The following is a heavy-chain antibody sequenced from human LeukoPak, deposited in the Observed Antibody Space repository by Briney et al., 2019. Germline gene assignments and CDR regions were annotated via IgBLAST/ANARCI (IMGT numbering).Heavy chain of an antibody. CDR3: ARGDYYDSSGYYPDDNFDY. D-gene: IGHD3-22*01. CDR1: GFIFSSYA. Sequence: GGSLRLSCAASGFIFSSYAIHWVRQIPGKGLESVAVISYDGSEKYYAGSVRGRFTISRDNSKNTLYLQMNSLRAEDTAVYYCARGDYYDSSGYYPDDNFDYWGQGTLATVSS. CDR2: ISYDGSEK. J-gene: IGHJ4*02. V-gene: IGHV3-30-3*01.